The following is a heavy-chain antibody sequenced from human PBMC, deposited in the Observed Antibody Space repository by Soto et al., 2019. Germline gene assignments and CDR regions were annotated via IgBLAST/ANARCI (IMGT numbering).Heavy chain of an antibody. CDR1: GFTFSTYS. D-gene: IGHD6-13*01. J-gene: IGHJ4*02. CDR2: ISGSGGST. Sequence: EVQLLESGGGLVQPGGSLRLSGAASGFTFSTYSMSWVRQAPGKGLEWVSAISGSGGSTYYADSVKGRFTISRDNSKNTLYLQMKSLRAEDTAVYYCANSPSSSWSSQFDYWGQGTLVTVS. V-gene: IGHV3-23*01. CDR3: ANSPSSSWSSQFDY.